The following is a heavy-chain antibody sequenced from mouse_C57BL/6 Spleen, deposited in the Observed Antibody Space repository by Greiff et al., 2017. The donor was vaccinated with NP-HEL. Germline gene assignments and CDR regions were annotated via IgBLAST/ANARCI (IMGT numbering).Heavy chain of an antibody. CDR2: IYPGDGDT. J-gene: IGHJ3*01. D-gene: IGHD1-1*01. Sequence: QVHVKQSGAELVKPGASVKISCKASGYAFSSYWMNWVKQRPGKGLEWIGQIYPGDGDTNYNGKFKGKATLTADKSSSTAYMQLSSLTSEDSAVYFCARSGTVVARGFAYWGQGTLVTVSA. V-gene: IGHV1-80*01. CDR3: ARSGTVVARGFAY. CDR1: GYAFSSYW.